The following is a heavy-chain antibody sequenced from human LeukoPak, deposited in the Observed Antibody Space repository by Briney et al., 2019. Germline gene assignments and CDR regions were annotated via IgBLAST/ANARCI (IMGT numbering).Heavy chain of an antibody. V-gene: IGHV4-59*12. CDR1: GGSISSYY. CDR3: ARAFEFIYYYYMDV. CDR2: IYYSGST. J-gene: IGHJ6*03. D-gene: IGHD3-10*01. Sequence: SETLSLTCTVSGGSISSYYWSWIRQPPGKGLEWIGYIYYSGSTNYNPSLKSRVTISVDTSKNQFSLKLSSVTAADTAVYCCARAFEFIYYYYMDVWGKGTTVTVSS.